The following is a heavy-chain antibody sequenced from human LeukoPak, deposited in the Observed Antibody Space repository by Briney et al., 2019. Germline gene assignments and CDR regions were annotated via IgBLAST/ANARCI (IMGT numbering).Heavy chain of an antibody. CDR2: MNPNSGNT. CDR3: ARGRGSYRNNWFDP. V-gene: IGHV1-8*01. CDR1: GYTFTSYD. J-gene: IGHJ5*02. D-gene: IGHD1-26*01. Sequence: ASVKVSCKASGYTFTSYDINWVRQATGQGLEWMGWMNPNSGNTGYAQKFQGRVTMTRNTSISTAYMELSSLRSEDTAVYYCARGRGSYRNNWFDPWGQGTLATVSS.